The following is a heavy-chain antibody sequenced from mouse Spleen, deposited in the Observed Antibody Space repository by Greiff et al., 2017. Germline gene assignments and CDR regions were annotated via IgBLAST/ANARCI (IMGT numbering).Heavy chain of an antibody. CDR1: GFTFSSYA. CDR3: AATVVAPYWYFDV. Sequence: EVQRVESGGGLVKPGGSLKLSCAASGFTFSSYAMSWVRQTPEKRLEWVATISSGGSYTYYPDSVKGRFTISRDNAKNTLYLQMSSLRSEDTAMYYCAATVVAPYWYFDVWGAGTTVTVSS. CDR2: ISSGGSYT. D-gene: IGHD1-1*01. V-gene: IGHV5-9-3*01. J-gene: IGHJ1*01.